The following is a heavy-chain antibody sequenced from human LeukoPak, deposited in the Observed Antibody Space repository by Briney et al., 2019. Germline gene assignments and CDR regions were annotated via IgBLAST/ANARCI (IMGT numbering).Heavy chain of an antibody. CDR1: GHTFTSYN. D-gene: IGHD3/OR15-3a*01. CDR3: VRDLGVDTSMIFFDF. V-gene: IGHV1-18*01. Sequence: ASVKVSCKAPGHTFTSYNLHWVRQAPGQGLEWVGWISAYNGNTRSAQKFQGRVSMTTDTSTSTAYMELRSLRFDDTAVFYCVRDLGVDTSMIFFDFWGQGTPVTVSS. CDR2: ISAYNGNT. J-gene: IGHJ4*02.